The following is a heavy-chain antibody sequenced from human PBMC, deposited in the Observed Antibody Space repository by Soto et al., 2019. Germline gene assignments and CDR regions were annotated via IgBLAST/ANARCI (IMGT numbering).Heavy chain of an antibody. J-gene: IGHJ4*02. D-gene: IGHD3-22*01. Sequence: EVQLVESGGGLVQPGGSLRLSCAASGFTFSSNWMHWVRQGPGKGLVWVSRIDNDGSSRDYADSVKGRFTISRDNAKNTLYLEMSSLRAEDTAVYYCARVGGERDSCGSSDYWGQGTLVTVSS. CDR2: IDNDGSSR. V-gene: IGHV3-74*01. CDR1: GFTFSSNW. CDR3: ARVGGERDSCGSSDY.